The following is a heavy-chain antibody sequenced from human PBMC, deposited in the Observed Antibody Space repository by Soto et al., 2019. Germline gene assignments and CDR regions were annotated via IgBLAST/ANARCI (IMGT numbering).Heavy chain of an antibody. V-gene: IGHV1-46*01. CDR3: ARDPYYDILTGYPRGYYYYGMDV. CDR2: INPSGGST. Sequence: QVQLVQSGAEVKKPGASVKVSCKASGYTFTSYYMHWVRQAPGQGLEWMGIINPSGGSTSYAQKFQGRVTMTRDTSTSTVYMELSSLRSEDTAVYYCARDPYYDILTGYPRGYYYYGMDVWGQGTTVTVSS. D-gene: IGHD3-9*01. CDR1: GYTFTSYY. J-gene: IGHJ6*02.